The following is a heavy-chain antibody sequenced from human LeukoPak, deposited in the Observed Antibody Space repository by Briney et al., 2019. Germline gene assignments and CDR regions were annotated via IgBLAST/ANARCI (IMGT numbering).Heavy chain of an antibody. CDR3: ARSYGMDV. J-gene: IGHJ6*02. CDR1: GYSYTSYA. Sequence: ASVKVSCQASGYSYTSYAVHWVRQAAGQGLEWMGWINTDTGNPTYAQGFTGRFVFSLDTSVSTAYLQISSLKAEDTAVYYCARSYGMDVGGQGTTVTVSS. CDR2: INTDTGNP. V-gene: IGHV7-4-1*02.